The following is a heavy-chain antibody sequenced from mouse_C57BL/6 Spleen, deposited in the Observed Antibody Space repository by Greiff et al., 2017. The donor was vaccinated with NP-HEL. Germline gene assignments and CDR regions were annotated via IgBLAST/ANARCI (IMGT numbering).Heavy chain of an antibody. D-gene: IGHD1-1*01. Sequence: EVMLVESGGGLVKPGGSLKLSCAASGFTFSSYAMSWVRQTPEKRLEWVATISDGGSYTYYPDNVKGRFTISRDNAKNNLYLQMSHLKSEDTAMYYCARDGGYDYYGSTSWFAYWGQGTLVTVSA. CDR3: ARDGGYDYYGSTSWFAY. V-gene: IGHV5-4*01. J-gene: IGHJ3*01. CDR1: GFTFSSYA. CDR2: ISDGGSYT.